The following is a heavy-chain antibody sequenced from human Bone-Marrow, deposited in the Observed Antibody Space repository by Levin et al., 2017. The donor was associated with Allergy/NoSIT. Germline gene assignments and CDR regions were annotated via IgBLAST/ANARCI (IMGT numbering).Heavy chain of an antibody. J-gene: IGHJ4*02. CDR3: ARANIVVVPAGTYYFDY. CDR1: GFTFSSYD. D-gene: IGHD2-2*01. CDR2: IGTAGDT. Sequence: GGSLRLSCAASGFTFSSYDMHWVRQATGKGLEWVSAIGTAGDTYYPGSVKGRFTISRENAKNSLYLQMNSLRAGDTAVYYCARANIVVVPAGTYYFDYWGQGTLVTVSS. V-gene: IGHV3-13*01.